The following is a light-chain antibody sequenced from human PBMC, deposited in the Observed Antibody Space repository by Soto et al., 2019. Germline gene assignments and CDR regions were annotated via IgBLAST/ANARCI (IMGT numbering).Light chain of an antibody. CDR1: QDINNY. Sequence: DIQMTQSPSSLSASVGERVTITCQASQDINNYLNWYQQKPGKAPKLLIYDASNLETRVPSRFSGSGSGTDFTFTINSQQPEAIATYYCQQYDNLGEFGGGTKVEIK. V-gene: IGKV1-33*01. J-gene: IGKJ4*02. CDR2: DAS. CDR3: QQYDNLGE.